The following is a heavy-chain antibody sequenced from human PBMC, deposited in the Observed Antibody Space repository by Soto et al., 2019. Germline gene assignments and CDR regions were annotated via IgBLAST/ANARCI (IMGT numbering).Heavy chain of an antibody. CDR2: IIPMFGTT. CDR3: ARAAIHGSSWYFWFDP. J-gene: IGHJ5*02. D-gene: IGHD6-13*01. CDR1: GGTFSSHA. V-gene: IGHV1-69*13. Sequence: SVKVSCKTSGGTFSSHAINWVRQAPGQGLEWMGGIIPMFGTTNYTQKFKGRVTISADESTSTAYMELSSLRSGDAAVYYCARAAIHGSSWYFWFDPWGQGTLVTV.